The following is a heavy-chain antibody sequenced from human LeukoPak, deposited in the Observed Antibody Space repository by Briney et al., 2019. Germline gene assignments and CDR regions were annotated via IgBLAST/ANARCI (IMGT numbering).Heavy chain of an antibody. D-gene: IGHD3-10*01. V-gene: IGHV1-2*02. CDR3: ARDLGTLLWFGDPIPNFGS. J-gene: IGHJ3*02. CDR2: INPNSGGT. CDR1: GYTFTGYY. Sequence: ASVKVSCKASGYTFTGYYMHWVRQAPGQGLEWMGWINPNSGGTNYAQKFQGRVTMTRDTSISTAYMELSRLRSDDTAVYYCARDLGTLLWFGDPIPNFGSWGQGTMVTVSS.